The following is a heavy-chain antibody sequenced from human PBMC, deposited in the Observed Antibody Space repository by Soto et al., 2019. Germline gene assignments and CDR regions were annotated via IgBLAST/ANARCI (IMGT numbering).Heavy chain of an antibody. CDR2: ISWNSGNI. CDR1: GFTFDDYA. Sequence: GGSLRLSCAASGFTFDDYAMHWVRQAPGKGLEWVSGISWNSGNIGYADSVKGRFTISRDNGKNSLYLQMNSLRAEDTALYYCAKGGSTSSDLRNWFDPWGQGTLVTVSS. D-gene: IGHD6-6*01. J-gene: IGHJ5*02. V-gene: IGHV3-9*01. CDR3: AKGGSTSSDLRNWFDP.